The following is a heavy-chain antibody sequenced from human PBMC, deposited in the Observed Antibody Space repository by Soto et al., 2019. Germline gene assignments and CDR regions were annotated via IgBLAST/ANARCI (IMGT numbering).Heavy chain of an antibody. CDR3: ARGRVVVVAATPRYFQH. Sequence: PSETLSLTCAVYGGSFSGYYWSWIRQPPGKGLEWIGEINHSGSTNYNPSLKSRVTISVDTSKNQFSLKLSSVTAADTAVYYCARGRVVVVAATPRYFQHWGQGTLVTVSS. D-gene: IGHD2-15*01. J-gene: IGHJ1*01. CDR2: INHSGST. V-gene: IGHV4-34*01. CDR1: GGSFSGYY.